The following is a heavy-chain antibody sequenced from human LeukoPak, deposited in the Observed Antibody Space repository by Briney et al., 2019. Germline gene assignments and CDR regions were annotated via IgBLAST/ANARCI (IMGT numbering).Heavy chain of an antibody. V-gene: IGHV3-30*02. D-gene: IGHD3-10*01. CDR2: LRSGGNDK. CDR1: GFSFSTAD. J-gene: IGHJ4*02. CDR3: AKDLFGSGSYEY. Sequence: GGSLRLSCAASGFSFSTADVHWVRQAPGKGLEWEAFLRSGGNDKYYAGSVKGRFTISRDNSKNTLFLQMNSLRAEDTAVYYCAKDLFGSGSYEYWGQGTLVTVSS.